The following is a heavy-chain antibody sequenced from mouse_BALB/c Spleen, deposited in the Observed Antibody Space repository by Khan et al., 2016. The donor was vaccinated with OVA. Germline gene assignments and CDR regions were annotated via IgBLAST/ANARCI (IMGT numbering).Heavy chain of an antibody. J-gene: IGHJ4*01. CDR3: ARNDRYDSYAMDY. CDR2: IDPSDSET. Sequence: QVQLQQSGPQLVRPGASVKISCKASGYSFTSYWMHWVKQRPGQGLEWIGMIDPSDSETRLNQKFKDKATLTVDKSSSTAYMQLSSPTSEDSAVYYCARNDRYDSYAMDYWGQGTSVTVSS. CDR1: GYSFTSYW. D-gene: IGHD2-14*01. V-gene: IGHV1S126*01.